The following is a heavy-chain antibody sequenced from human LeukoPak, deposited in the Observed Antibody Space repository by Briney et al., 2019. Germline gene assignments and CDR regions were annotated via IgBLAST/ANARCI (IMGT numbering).Heavy chain of an antibody. CDR2: INSDGSST. D-gene: IGHD6-6*01. CDR1: GFTFSSYW. J-gene: IGHJ3*02. Sequence: PGGSLRLSCAASGFTFSSYWMHWVRQAPGKGLVWVSRINSDGSSTSYADSVKGRFTISRDNAKNTLYLQMSSLRAEDMALYYCAKGLGAARGTNAFDIWGQGTMVTVSS. CDR3: AKGLGAARGTNAFDI. V-gene: IGHV3-74*01.